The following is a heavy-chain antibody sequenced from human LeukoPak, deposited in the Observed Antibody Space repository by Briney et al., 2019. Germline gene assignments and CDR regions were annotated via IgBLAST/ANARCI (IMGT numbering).Heavy chain of an antibody. J-gene: IGHJ4*02. CDR3: ARFAYGSGYFPGHY. CDR1: GYTFPNYW. CDR2: IYPGDSNT. V-gene: IGHV5-51*01. D-gene: IGHD3-22*01. Sequence: GESLKISCKGSGYTFPNYWIGWVRQMPGKGLEWMGIIYPGDSNTRYSPSFQGQVTISADKSISTAYLQWSSLKASDTAMYYCARFAYGSGYFPGHYWGQGTLVTVSS.